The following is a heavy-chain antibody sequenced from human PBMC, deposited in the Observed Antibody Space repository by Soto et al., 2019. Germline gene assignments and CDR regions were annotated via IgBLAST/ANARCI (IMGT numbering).Heavy chain of an antibody. J-gene: IGHJ4*02. V-gene: IGHV3-33*01. CDR2: IWYDGTKK. Sequence: QVQLVESGGGVVQPGKSLRLYCAASGFTFSNYGMHWVRQAPGKGLEWVAVIWYDGTKKYYQESVRGRFAISRDNSQNTVYLQMNSLRAEDSAIYYCARTPIRDYGDHFCDFWGPGTLVTVSS. CDR1: GFTFSNYG. CDR3: ARTPIRDYGDHFCDF. D-gene: IGHD4-17*01.